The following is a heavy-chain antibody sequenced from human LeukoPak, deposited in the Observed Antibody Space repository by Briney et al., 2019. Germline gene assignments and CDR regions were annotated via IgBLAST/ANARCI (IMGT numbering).Heavy chain of an antibody. J-gene: IGHJ6*03. CDR3: ARVVPYCSSTSCSRGGYYYYYHMDV. CDR1: GYTFTGYY. V-gene: IGHV1-2*02. CDR2: INPNSGGT. D-gene: IGHD2-2*01. Sequence: ASVKVSCKASGYTFTGYYMHWVRQAPGQGLEWMGWINPNSGGTNYAQKFQGRVTMTRDTSISTAYMELSGLRSDDTAVYYCARVVPYCSSTSCSRGGYYYYYHMDVWGKGTTVTVSS.